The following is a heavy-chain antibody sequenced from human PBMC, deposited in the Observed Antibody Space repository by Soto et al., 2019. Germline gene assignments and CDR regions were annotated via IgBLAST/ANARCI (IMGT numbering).Heavy chain of an antibody. CDR2: ISYDGSNK. V-gene: IGHV3-30-3*01. Sequence: GGSLRLSCAASGFTFSSYAMHWVRQAPGKGLEWVAVISYDGSNKYYADSVKGRFTISRDNSKNTLYLQMNSLRAEDTAVYYCAKDMMAPPVYCSSTSCWAYGMDVWGQGTTVTVSS. J-gene: IGHJ6*02. D-gene: IGHD2-2*01. CDR1: GFTFSSYA. CDR3: AKDMMAPPVYCSSTSCWAYGMDV.